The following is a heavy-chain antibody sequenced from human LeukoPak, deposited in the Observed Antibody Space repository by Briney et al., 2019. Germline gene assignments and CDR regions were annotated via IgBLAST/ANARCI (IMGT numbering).Heavy chain of an antibody. CDR2: IIPIFGTA. CDR1: GGTFSSYA. Sequence: SVKVSCKASGGTFSSYAISWVRQAPGQGLEWMGGIIPIFGTANYAQKFQGRVTITADESTSTAYMELSSLRSEDTAVYYCARDGWGDILTGYPYYYYMDVWGKGTTVTISS. CDR3: ARDGWGDILTGYPYYYYMDV. D-gene: IGHD3-9*01. V-gene: IGHV1-69*13. J-gene: IGHJ6*03.